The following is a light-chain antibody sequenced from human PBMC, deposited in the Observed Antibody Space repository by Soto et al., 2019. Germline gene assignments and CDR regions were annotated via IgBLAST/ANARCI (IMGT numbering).Light chain of an antibody. Sequence: TVCTHDPSAMSXXPGEXATVXXRXSQNVSSNLLAWYQQHPGQAPRLLIYGASSRATGIPDRFSGSGSGTDFSLTISRLEPEDFAVYYCQQYGISPRTFTQRTKVDIK. CDR3: QQYGISPRT. V-gene: IGKV3-20*01. J-gene: IGKJ1*01. CDR2: GAS. CDR1: QNVSSNL.